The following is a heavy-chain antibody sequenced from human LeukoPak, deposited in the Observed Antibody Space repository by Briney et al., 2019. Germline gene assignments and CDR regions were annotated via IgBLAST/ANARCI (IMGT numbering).Heavy chain of an antibody. V-gene: IGHV3-11*04. CDR2: ISSSGSTI. Sequence: GGSLRLSCAASGFTSSDYYMSWIRQAPGKGLEWVSYISSSGSTIYYADSVKGRFTISRDNAKNSLYLQMNSLRAEDTAVYYCASLPAAPYYYYYMDVWGKGTTVTVSS. J-gene: IGHJ6*03. D-gene: IGHD2-2*01. CDR1: GFTSSDYY. CDR3: ASLPAAPYYYYYMDV.